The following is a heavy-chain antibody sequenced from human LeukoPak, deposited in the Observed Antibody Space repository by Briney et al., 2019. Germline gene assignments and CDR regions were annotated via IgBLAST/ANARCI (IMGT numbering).Heavy chain of an antibody. V-gene: IGHV1-24*01. CDR2: FDPEDGET. CDR3: AKVPPILTGAFDI. Sequence: ASVKVSCKVSGYTLTEFSMHWVRQAPGKGLEWMGGFDPEDGETIYAQKFQGRVTMTEDTSTDTAYMELSSLRAEDTAVYYCAKVPPILTGAFDIWGQGTMVTVSS. CDR1: GYTLTEFS. J-gene: IGHJ3*02. D-gene: IGHD3-9*01.